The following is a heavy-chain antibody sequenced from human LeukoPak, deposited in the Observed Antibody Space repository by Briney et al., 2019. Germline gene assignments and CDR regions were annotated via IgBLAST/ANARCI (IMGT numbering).Heavy chain of an antibody. CDR3: ARGRDGPDCGGYCYSDY. D-gene: IGHD2-21*02. Sequence: SETLSLTCTVSGGSISSSSYYWGWLRQPPGLGLGWNRSICNSGSTYYNPSLKNRVTISVDTSKNQFSLKLSSVTAADAAVYYCARGRDGPDCGGYCYSDYWGQGTPVTVSS. CDR1: GGSISSSSYY. J-gene: IGHJ4*02. CDR2: ICNSGST. V-gene: IGHV4-39*01.